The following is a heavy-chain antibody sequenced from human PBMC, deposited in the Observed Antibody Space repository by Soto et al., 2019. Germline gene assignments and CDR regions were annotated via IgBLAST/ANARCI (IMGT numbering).Heavy chain of an antibody. D-gene: IGHD2-2*01. J-gene: IGHJ1*01. CDR1: GFTFSSYE. CDR3: ARGAHIVVVPAAIRNPPFQH. V-gene: IGHV3-48*03. Sequence: EVQLVESGGGLVQPGGSLRLSCAASGFTFSSYEMNWVRQAPGKGLEWVSYISSSGSTIYYADSVKGRFTISRDNAKNSLYLQMNSLRAEDTAVYYCARGAHIVVVPAAIRNPPFQHWGQGTLVTVSS. CDR2: ISSSGSTI.